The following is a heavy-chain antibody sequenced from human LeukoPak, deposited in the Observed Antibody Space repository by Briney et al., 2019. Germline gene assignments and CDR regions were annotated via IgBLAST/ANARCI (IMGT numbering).Heavy chain of an antibody. CDR1: GGSFSGYY. V-gene: IGHV4-34*01. CDR2: INHSGST. CDR3: ARTQIELSSSWYQRGDYFDY. J-gene: IGHJ4*02. Sequence: NPSETLSPTCAVYGGSFSGYYWSWIRQPPGKGLEWIGEINHSGSTNYNPSLKSRVTISVDTSKNQFSLKLSSVTAADTAVYYCARTQIELSSSWYQRGDYFDYWGQGTLVTVSS. D-gene: IGHD6-13*01.